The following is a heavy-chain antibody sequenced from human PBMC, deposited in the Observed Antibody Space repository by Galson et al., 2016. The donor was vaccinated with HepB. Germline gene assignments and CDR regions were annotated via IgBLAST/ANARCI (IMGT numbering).Heavy chain of an antibody. D-gene: IGHD4/OR15-4a*01. CDR1: GGSVSDNYW. V-gene: IGHV4-4*02. J-gene: IGHJ4*02. CDR2: IYQTGTA. CDR3: TRGTLGTVATMAFDY. Sequence: SETLSLTCAVSGGSVSDNYWWSWVRQSPEKGLEWIGEIYQTGTANYNPSFTSRATVSIDKSKNQISLRLVSVTAADTAVYYCTRGTLGTVATMAFDYWGQGTLVSVTS.